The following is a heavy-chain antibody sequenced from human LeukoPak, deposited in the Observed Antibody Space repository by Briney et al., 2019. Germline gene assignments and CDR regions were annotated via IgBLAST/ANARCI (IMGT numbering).Heavy chain of an antibody. Sequence: GGSLRLSCAASGFTLRSYAMSWVRQAPGKGLEWVSAINGSGGTTYYAGSVKGRFTISRDNSKNTVYLQMNSLGAEDPAIYYCAKAHTSSFSGIDYWGQGTLVTVSS. CDR2: INGSGGTT. CDR3: AKAHTSSFSGIDY. J-gene: IGHJ4*02. CDR1: GFTLRSYA. V-gene: IGHV3-23*01. D-gene: IGHD6-13*01.